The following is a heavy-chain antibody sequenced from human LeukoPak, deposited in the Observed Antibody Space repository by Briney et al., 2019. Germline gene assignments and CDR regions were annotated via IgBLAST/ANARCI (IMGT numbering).Heavy chain of an antibody. CDR3: AKVISSSCGIGGY. J-gene: IGHJ4*02. D-gene: IGHD6-13*01. Sequence: GGSLRLSCAASGFTFSSYAMHWVRQAPGKGLEWVAVISYDGSNKYYADSVKGRFTISRDNSKNTLYLQMNSLRAEDTAVYYCAKVISSSCGIGGYWGQGTLVTVSS. CDR1: GFTFSSYA. V-gene: IGHV3-30*04. CDR2: ISYDGSNK.